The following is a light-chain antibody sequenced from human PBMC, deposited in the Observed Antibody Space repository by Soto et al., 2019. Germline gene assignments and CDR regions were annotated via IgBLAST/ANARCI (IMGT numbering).Light chain of an antibody. J-gene: IGKJ1*01. CDR2: WAS. CDR3: QQYYSTPWT. V-gene: IGKV4-1*01. CDR1: QIVLYSSNNKNY. Sequence: IVMTQSPYSLAVSLGERPTITCNSTQIVLYSSNNKNYLAWYQQKPGQPPKLLIYWASTRESGVPDRFSGSGSGTDFTLTISSLQAEDVAVYYCQQYYSTPWTFGQGTKVDI.